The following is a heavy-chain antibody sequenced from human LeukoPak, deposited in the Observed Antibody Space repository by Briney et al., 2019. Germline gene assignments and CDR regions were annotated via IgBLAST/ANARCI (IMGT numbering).Heavy chain of an antibody. V-gene: IGHV4-61*02. D-gene: IGHD5-24*01. J-gene: IGHJ5*02. Sequence: PSETLSLTCTVSGGSISSGSYYWSWIRQPAGKGLEWIGRIYTSGSTNYNPSLKSRVTISVDTSKNQFSLKLSSVTAADTAVYYCARGMATILARFDPWGQGTLVTVSS. CDR2: IYTSGST. CDR1: GGSISSGSYY. CDR3: ARGMATILARFDP.